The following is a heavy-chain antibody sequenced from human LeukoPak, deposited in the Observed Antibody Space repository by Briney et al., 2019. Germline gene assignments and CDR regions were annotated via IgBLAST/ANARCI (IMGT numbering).Heavy chain of an antibody. CDR3: GRDPGSRFNYGSGSYWFDP. V-gene: IGHV3-30*04. CDR1: GFTFSSYA. Sequence: GSLRLSCAASGFTFSSYAMHWVRQAPGKGLEWVAVISYDGSNKYYADSVKGRFTISRDNSKNTLYLQMNSLRAEDTAVYYCGRDPGSRFNYGSGSYWFDPWGQGTLVTVSS. CDR2: ISYDGSNK. J-gene: IGHJ5*02. D-gene: IGHD3-10*01.